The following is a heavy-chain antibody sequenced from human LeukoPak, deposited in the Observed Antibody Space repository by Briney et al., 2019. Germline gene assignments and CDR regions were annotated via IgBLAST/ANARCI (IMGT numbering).Heavy chain of an antibody. CDR1: GGSFSSYY. Sequence: SETLSLTCAVYGGSFSSYYWSWIRQPPGKGLEWIGYIYYSGSTNYNPSLKSRVTISVDTSKNQFSLKLSSVTAADTAVYYCARTLSDSSGYYYDYYYYYMDVWGKGTTVTISS. CDR3: ARTLSDSSGYYYDYYYYYMDV. V-gene: IGHV4-59*01. J-gene: IGHJ6*03. D-gene: IGHD3-22*01. CDR2: IYYSGST.